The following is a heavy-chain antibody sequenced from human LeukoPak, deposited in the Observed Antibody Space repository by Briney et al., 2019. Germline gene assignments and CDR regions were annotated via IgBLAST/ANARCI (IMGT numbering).Heavy chain of an antibody. J-gene: IGHJ4*02. V-gene: IGHV3-23*01. CDR2: ISYNGDYT. CDR1: GFTFSTYA. Sequence: GGSLRLSCAASGFTFSTYAMSWVRQAPGKGLEWVSAISYNGDYTYYADSVKGRFTISRDNSKNTLYLQMISLRAEDTAVYFCAKRGGFDSSGYYQPPEDYWGQGTLVTVSS. D-gene: IGHD3-22*01. CDR3: AKRGGFDSSGYYQPPEDY.